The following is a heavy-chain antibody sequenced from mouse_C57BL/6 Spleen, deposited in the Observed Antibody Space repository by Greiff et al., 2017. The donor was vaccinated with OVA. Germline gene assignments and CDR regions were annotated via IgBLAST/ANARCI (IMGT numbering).Heavy chain of an antibody. CDR1: GFTFSSYA. J-gene: IGHJ1*03. D-gene: IGHD2-4*01. Sequence: EVKLVESGEGLVKPGGSLKLSCAASGFTFSSYAMSWVRQTPEKRLEWVAYISSGGDYIYYADTVKGRFTISRDNARNTLYLQMSSLKSEDTAMYYCTRDRDDYDRGYFDVWGTGTTVTVSS. V-gene: IGHV5-9-1*02. CDR2: ISSGGDYI. CDR3: TRDRDDYDRGYFDV.